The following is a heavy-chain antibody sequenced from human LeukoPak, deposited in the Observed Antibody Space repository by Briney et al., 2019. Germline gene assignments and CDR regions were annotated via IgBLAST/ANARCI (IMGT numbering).Heavy chain of an antibody. CDR1: GFTFSSYG. CDR3: AREQALGRTPGAFDI. V-gene: IGHV3-30*02. J-gene: IGHJ3*02. CDR2: IRYDRSNK. Sequence: GGSLRLSCAASGFTFSSYGMHWVRQAPGKGLEWVAFIRYDRSNKYYADSVKGRFTISRDNAKNSLYLQMNSLRAEDTAVYYCAREQALGRTPGAFDIWGQGTMVTVSS. D-gene: IGHD1/OR15-1a*01.